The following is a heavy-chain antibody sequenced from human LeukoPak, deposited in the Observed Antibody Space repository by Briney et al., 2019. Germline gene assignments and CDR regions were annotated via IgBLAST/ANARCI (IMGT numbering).Heavy chain of an antibody. CDR1: GGSISSHY. D-gene: IGHD2-2*02. CDR2: IYNSGST. J-gene: IGHJ3*01. CDR3: ARYCSSTSCYTPEDAFDV. Sequence: SETLSLTCTVSGGSISSHYWSWIRQPPGKGLEWIGYIYNSGSTNYNPSLKSRVTISVDTSKNQFSLKLSSVTAADTAVYYCARYCSSTSCYTPEDAFDVWGQGTMVTVSS. V-gene: IGHV4-59*11.